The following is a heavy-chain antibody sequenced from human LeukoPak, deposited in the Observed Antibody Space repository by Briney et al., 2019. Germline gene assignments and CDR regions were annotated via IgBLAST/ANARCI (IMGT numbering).Heavy chain of an antibody. CDR3: ARDRDCGGDCYPEYFQH. J-gene: IGHJ1*01. CDR1: GFTFSSYS. Sequence: GGSLRLSCAASGFTFSSYSMNWVRQAPGKGLEWVSYISSSSSTIYYADSVKGRFTISRDNAKNSLYLQMNSLRDEDTAVYYCARDRDCGGDCYPEYFQHWGQGTLVTVSS. D-gene: IGHD2-21*02. CDR2: ISSSSSTI. V-gene: IGHV3-48*02.